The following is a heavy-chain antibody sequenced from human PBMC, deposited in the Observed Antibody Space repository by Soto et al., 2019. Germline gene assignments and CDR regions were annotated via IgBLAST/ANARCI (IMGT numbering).Heavy chain of an antibody. J-gene: IGHJ6*03. CDR3: ARGVVVPAAMGDYYYYYYMDV. D-gene: IGHD2-2*01. CDR2: IIPILGIA. V-gene: IGHV1-69*02. CDR1: GGTFSSYT. Sequence: SVKVSCKASGGTFSSYTISWVRQAPGQGLEWMGRIIPILGIANYAQKFQGRVTITADKSTSTAYMELSSLRSEDTAVYYCARGVVVPAAMGDYYYYYYMDVWGKGTTVTVSS.